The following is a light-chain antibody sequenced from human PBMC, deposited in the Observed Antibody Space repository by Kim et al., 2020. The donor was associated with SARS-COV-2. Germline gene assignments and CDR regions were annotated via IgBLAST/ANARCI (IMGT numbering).Light chain of an antibody. V-gene: IGLV3-1*01. J-gene: IGLJ1*01. Sequence: SYELTQPPSVSVSPGQTTSITCSGDKLGSKYACWYQQKPGQSPVLVIYQDSKRPSGIPERFSGSNSGNTATLTISGTQAMDEADYYCQAWDRSPYVFGTGTKVTV. CDR3: QAWDRSPYV. CDR1: KLGSKY. CDR2: QDS.